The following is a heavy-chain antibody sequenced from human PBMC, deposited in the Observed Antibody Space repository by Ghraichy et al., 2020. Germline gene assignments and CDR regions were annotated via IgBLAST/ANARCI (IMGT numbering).Heavy chain of an antibody. CDR2: ISGSGGST. CDR1: GFTFSSYA. CDR3: AKDLGYYDSPHHAFDI. V-gene: IGHV3-23*01. Sequence: GALRLSCAASGFTFSSYAMSWVRQAPGKGLEWVSAISGSGGSTYYADSVKGRFTISRDNSKNTLYLQMNSLRAEDTAVYYCAKDLGYYDSPHHAFDIWGQGTMVTVSS. D-gene: IGHD3-3*01. J-gene: IGHJ3*02.